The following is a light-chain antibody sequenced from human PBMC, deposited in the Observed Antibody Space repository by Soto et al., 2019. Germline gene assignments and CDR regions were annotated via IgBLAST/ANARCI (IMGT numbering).Light chain of an antibody. J-gene: IGLJ2*01. V-gene: IGLV2-23*02. CDR2: EVS. CDR3: CSYAGPTIHLV. CDR1: SSDIGSYNL. Sequence: QSALTQPASVSGSPGQSITISCTGTSSDIGSYNLVSWHRQHPGKAPKLIVYEVSNRPSGVSNRFSGSKSGNTASLTISGLQAEDEADYYCCSYAGPTIHLVFGGGTKVTVL.